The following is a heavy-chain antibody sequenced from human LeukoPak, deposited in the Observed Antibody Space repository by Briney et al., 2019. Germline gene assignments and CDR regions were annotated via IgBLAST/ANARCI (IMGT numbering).Heavy chain of an antibody. CDR3: ARGGRGRNWFDP. CDR2: IYYSVST. V-gene: IGHV4-61*08. J-gene: IGHJ5*02. Sequence: SETLSLTLTVSVDSVASGGYYWKWTRHPPGKGLEWIGYIYYSVSTNYNLSLKSRVTISEDTSENQFSLKLTSVTAADTAVYYCARGGRGRNWFDPWGQGTLVTVSS. D-gene: IGHD3-10*01. CDR1: VDSVASGGYY.